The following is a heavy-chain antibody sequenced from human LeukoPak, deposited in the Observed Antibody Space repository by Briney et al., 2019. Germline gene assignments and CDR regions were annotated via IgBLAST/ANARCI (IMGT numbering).Heavy chain of an antibody. CDR1: GFTFSSYE. Sequence: SGGSLRLSCAASGFTFSSYEMNWVRQAPEKGLEWVSYISNSGSNKYYADSVKGRFTISRDNAKNSLYLQMNSLRAEDTAVYYCAREATSCSITSCSNYYYYGMDVWGKGTTVTVSS. D-gene: IGHD2-2*01. V-gene: IGHV3-48*03. J-gene: IGHJ6*04. CDR2: ISNSGSNK. CDR3: AREATSCSITSCSNYYYYGMDV.